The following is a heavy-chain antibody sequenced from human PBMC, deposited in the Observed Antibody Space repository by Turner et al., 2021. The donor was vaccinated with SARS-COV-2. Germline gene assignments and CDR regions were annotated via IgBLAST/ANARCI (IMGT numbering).Heavy chain of an antibody. CDR3: AREHPPSSWQTYYFDF. Sequence: QVQLVESGGGVVQPGGSLRLSCAASGFTFSSYGMHWVRQATGKGLEWVAMRWYDGSNKYYADSVKGRFTSSRDNSKNTLYLKMNSLRAEDTAVYYCAREHPPSSWQTYYFDFWGQGTLVTVSS. J-gene: IGHJ4*02. CDR1: GFTFSSYG. D-gene: IGHD6-13*01. V-gene: IGHV3-33*01. CDR2: RWYDGSNK.